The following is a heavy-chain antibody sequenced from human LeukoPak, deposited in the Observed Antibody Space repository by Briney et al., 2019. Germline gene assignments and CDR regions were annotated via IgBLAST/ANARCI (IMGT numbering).Heavy chain of an antibody. Sequence: GGSLRLSCAASGFTYSHYGMHWVRQAPGKGLEWVAVIWSDGTEKYYGDAVKGRFTISRDNSRNTLYLQMNSLRGEDTAVYYCAKDAQRGFDYSNSLEFWGQGTLITVSS. V-gene: IGHV3-33*06. D-gene: IGHD4-11*01. CDR2: IWSDGTEK. J-gene: IGHJ4*02. CDR1: GFTYSHYG. CDR3: AKDAQRGFDYSNSLEF.